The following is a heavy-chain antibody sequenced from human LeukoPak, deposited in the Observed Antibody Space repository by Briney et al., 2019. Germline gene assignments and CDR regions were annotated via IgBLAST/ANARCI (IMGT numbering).Heavy chain of an antibody. V-gene: IGHV1-2*02. CDR2: INPNSGGT. Sequence: ASVKVSCKASGYTFTGYYMHWVRQAPGQGLEWMGWINPNSGGTNYAQKFQGRVTMTRDTSISTAYMELSRLRSDDTAVYYCARGFYSGGPVYDSPSGGFDYWGQGTLVTVSS. CDR1: GYTFTGYY. J-gene: IGHJ4*02. CDR3: ARGFYSGGPVYDSPSGGFDY. D-gene: IGHD3-22*01.